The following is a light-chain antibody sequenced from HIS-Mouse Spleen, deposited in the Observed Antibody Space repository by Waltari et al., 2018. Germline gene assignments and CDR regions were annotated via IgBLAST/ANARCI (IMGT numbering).Light chain of an antibody. CDR1: QSLLHSNGYNY. V-gene: IGKV2-28*01. CDR2: LGS. CDR3: MQALQTPFT. J-gene: IGKJ3*01. Sequence: DIVMTQSPLSLPVTPGEPASIPCRSRQSLLHSNGYNYLDWYLQKPGQSPQLLIYLGSNRASGVPDRFSGSGSGTDFTLKISRVEAEDVGVYYCMQALQTPFTFGPGTKVDIK.